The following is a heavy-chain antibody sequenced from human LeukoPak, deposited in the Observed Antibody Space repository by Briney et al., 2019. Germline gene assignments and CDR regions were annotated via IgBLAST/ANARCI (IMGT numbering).Heavy chain of an antibody. Sequence: SVKVSCKASGGTFGSYAISWVRQAPGQGLEWMGGIIPIYGTANYAQKFQGRVTITADESTSTAYMELSSLRSEDTAVYYCAREIHSGYNPGRYPFDYWGQGTLVTVSS. J-gene: IGHJ4*02. CDR3: AREIHSGYNPGRYPFDY. V-gene: IGHV1-69*13. CDR2: IIPIYGTA. CDR1: GGTFGSYA. D-gene: IGHD5-12*01.